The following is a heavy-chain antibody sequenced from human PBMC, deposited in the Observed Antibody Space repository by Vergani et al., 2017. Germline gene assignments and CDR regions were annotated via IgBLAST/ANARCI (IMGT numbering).Heavy chain of an antibody. Sequence: DVQLVESGGGLVQPGRSLRLSCAASGFTFDDYAMHWVRQAPGKGLEWVSGISWNSGSIGYADSVKGRFTISRDNAKNSLYLQMNSLRAEDTAVYYCARQYYDFWSGYSPTYDAFDIWGQGTMVTVSS. V-gene: IGHV3-9*01. CDR3: ARQYYDFWSGYSPTYDAFDI. J-gene: IGHJ3*02. D-gene: IGHD3-3*01. CDR1: GFTFDDYA. CDR2: ISWNSGSI.